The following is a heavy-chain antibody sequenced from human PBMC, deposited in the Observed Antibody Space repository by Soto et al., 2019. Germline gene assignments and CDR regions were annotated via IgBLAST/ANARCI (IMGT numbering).Heavy chain of an antibody. J-gene: IGHJ4*02. CDR1: GFTFSTYA. V-gene: IGHV3-23*01. CDR2: ISDSGGTA. CDR3: AKDGCSSTSCYHFDS. Sequence: EVQLLESGGGLVLPGESLRLSCAASGFTFSTYAMSWVRQAPGKGLEWVSAISDSGGTAFHADPVKGRFTISRENSKSTLYLQMSGLRAEYTAVYYCAKDGCSSTSCYHFDSWGQGTLVTVSS. D-gene: IGHD2-2*01.